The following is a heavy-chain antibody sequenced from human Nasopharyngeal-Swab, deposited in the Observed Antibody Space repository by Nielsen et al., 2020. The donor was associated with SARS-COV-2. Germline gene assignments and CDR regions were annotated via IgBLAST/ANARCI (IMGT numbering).Heavy chain of an antibody. CDR2: ISYDGSNK. V-gene: IGHV3-30-3*01. CDR3: ARDKERAGYSSGWYGL. Sequence: GESLKISCAASGFTFSSYAMHWVRQAPGKGLEWVAVISYDGSNKYYADSVKGRFTISRDNSKNTLFLQMNSLRVEDTAVYYCARDKERAGYSSGWYGLGGQGTLVTVSS. J-gene: IGHJ4*02. CDR1: GFTFSSYA. D-gene: IGHD6-19*01.